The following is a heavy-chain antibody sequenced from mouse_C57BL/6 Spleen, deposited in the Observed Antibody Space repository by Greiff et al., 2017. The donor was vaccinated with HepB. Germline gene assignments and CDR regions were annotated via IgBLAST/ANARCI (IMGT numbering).Heavy chain of an antibody. V-gene: IGHV1-59*01. D-gene: IGHD2-4*01. CDR3: ARKGSIYYDYGGDY. J-gene: IGHJ2*01. Sequence: QVHVKQPGAELVRPGTSVKLSCKASGYTFTSYWLHWVKQRPGQGLEWIGVIDPSDSYTNYNQKFKGKATLTVDTSSSTAYMQLSSLTSEDSAVYYCARKGSIYYDYGGDYWGQGTTLTVSS. CDR2: IDPSDSYT. CDR1: GYTFTSYW.